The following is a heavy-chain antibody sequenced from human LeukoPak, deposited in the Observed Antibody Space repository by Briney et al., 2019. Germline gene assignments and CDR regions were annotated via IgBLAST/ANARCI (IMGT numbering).Heavy chain of an antibody. D-gene: IGHD3-9*01. CDR2: INPNSGGT. CDR3: ARVITIFGDAFDI. V-gene: IGHV1-2*02. J-gene: IGHJ3*02. CDR1: GYTFTGYY. Sequence: ASVKVSCKASGYTFTGYYMHWVRQAPGQGLEWMGWINPNSGGTNYAQKFQGRVTMTRDTFISTAYMELSRLRSDDTAVYYCARVITIFGDAFDIWGQGTMVTVSS.